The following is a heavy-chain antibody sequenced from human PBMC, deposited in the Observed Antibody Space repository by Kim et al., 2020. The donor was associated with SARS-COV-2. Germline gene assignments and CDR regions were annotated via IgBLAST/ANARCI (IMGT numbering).Heavy chain of an antibody. D-gene: IGHD5-12*01. Sequence: SQTFQGGVPITRDTSASTAYMELSSLRSEDTAVYYCARPPDIVATISLDYWGQGTLVTVSS. J-gene: IGHJ4*02. CDR3: ARPPDIVATISLDY. V-gene: IGHV1-3*01.